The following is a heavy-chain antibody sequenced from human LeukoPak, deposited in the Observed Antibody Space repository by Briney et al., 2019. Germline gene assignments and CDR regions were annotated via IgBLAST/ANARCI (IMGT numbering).Heavy chain of an antibody. Sequence: GGSLRLSCAASGFTFHSYGMNWVRQAPGKGLEWVSYISSSGSTIYYADSVKGRFTISRDNAKNSLYLQMNSLRAEDTAVYYCAELGITMIGGVWGKGTTVTISS. CDR3: AELGITMIGGV. V-gene: IGHV3-48*03. J-gene: IGHJ6*04. CDR1: GFTFHSYG. CDR2: ISSSGSTI. D-gene: IGHD3-10*02.